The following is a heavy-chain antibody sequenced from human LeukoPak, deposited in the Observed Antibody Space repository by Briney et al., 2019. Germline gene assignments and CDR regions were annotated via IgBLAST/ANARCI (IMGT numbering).Heavy chain of an antibody. D-gene: IGHD1-1*01. CDR2: INPGDSNT. V-gene: IGHV5-51*01. CDR3: ARKNRTPLRNNWFDS. Sequence: GESLKISCKGSGYSFTTYWIACVRQMPGKGLEWMGIINPGDSNTKYSPSVQGQVTISVDKSIGTAYLQWNSLKASDTAIYYCARKNRTPLRNNWFDSFRQGTLVTVSS. J-gene: IGHJ5*01. CDR1: GYSFTTYW.